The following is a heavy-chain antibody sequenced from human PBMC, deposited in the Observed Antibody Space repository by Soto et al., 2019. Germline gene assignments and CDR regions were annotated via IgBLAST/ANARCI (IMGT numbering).Heavy chain of an antibody. D-gene: IGHD6-6*01. J-gene: IGHJ4*02. Sequence: ASVKVSCKASGYTFTGCYMHWVRQAPGQGLEWMGWINPNSGGTNYAQKFQGWVTMTRDTSISTAYMELSRLRSDDTAVYYCARGRPQRSSSHFDYWGQGTLVTVSS. V-gene: IGHV1-2*04. CDR3: ARGRPQRSSSHFDY. CDR1: GYTFTGCY. CDR2: INPNSGGT.